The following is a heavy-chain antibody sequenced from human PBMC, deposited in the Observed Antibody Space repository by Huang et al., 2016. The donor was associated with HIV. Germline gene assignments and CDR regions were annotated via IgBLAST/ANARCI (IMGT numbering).Heavy chain of an antibody. D-gene: IGHD2-21*02. Sequence: HVHLVQSGAEVKKPGSSVKVSCKASGGTFSTDAITWVRQAPGQGLERMGGIIPVFGTANYAQKVQDRVTFTADEFSTTAYMELSDLKDEDTAIYFCARARRHSGNSGLIDLWGQGTLVTVSS. J-gene: IGHJ1*01. CDR1: GGTFSTDA. V-gene: IGHV1-69*13. CDR3: ARARRHSGNSGLIDL. CDR2: IIPVFGTA.